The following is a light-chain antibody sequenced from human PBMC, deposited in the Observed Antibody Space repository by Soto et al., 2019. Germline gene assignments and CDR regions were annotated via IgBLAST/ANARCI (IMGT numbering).Light chain of an antibody. Sequence: DIQMTQSQSSLSASVGDRVTITCRASQSISSYLNWYQQKPGKAPKLLLYVASSLQTGVPSRFSGSGSGTDFTLTISSLQPEDFATYYCQQSYSTPLTFDQGTKVEIK. CDR2: VAS. J-gene: IGKJ1*01. V-gene: IGKV1-39*01. CDR1: QSISSY. CDR3: QQSYSTPLT.